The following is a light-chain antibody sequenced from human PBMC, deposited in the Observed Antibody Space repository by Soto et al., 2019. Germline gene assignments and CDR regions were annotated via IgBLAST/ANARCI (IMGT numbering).Light chain of an antibody. CDR3: QQTYTTLT. V-gene: IGKV1-39*01. Sequence: DIEMTQSPSTLPVSVGERVTITCRASQSINTYVNWYQHKPGKAPKLLIHTASSLQSGVPSRFSGSGSGTDFTLTIYSLQPEDFATYYCQQTYTTLTLGQGTRLEIK. J-gene: IGKJ5*01. CDR1: QSINTY. CDR2: TAS.